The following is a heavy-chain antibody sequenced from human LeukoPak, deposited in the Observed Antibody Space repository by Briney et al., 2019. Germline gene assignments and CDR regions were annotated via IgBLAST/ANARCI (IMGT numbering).Heavy chain of an antibody. J-gene: IGHJ6*02. CDR3: AKSPRTTYYYGMDV. CDR2: IKSKIDGETK. CDR1: GLTFSDAW. Sequence: PGGSLRLSCVASGLTFSDAWMSWVRQAPGKGLEWVARIKSKIDGETKEYAAPVKGRFTISRDDLESTLYLQMNSLRAEDTAVYYCAKSPRTTYYYGMDVWGQGTTVTVSS. D-gene: IGHD1-14*01. V-gene: IGHV3-15*01.